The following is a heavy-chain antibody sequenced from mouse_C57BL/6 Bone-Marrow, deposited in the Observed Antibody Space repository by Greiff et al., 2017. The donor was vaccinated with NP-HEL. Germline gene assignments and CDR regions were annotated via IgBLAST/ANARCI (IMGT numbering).Heavy chain of an antibody. CDR3: GRRGSSRFAY. CDR2: IHPNSGST. V-gene: IGHV1-64*01. D-gene: IGHD1-3*01. CDR1: GYTFTSYW. J-gene: IGHJ3*01. Sequence: QVQLQQPGAELVKPGASVKLSCKASGYTFTSYWMHWVKQRPGQGLEWIGMIHPNSGSTNYNEKFKSKATLTVDKSSSTAYMQLSSLTSEDSAVYYCGRRGSSRFAYWGQGTLVTVSA.